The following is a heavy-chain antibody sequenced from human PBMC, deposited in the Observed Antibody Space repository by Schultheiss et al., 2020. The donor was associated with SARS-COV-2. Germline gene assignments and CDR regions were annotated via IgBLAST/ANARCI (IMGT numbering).Heavy chain of an antibody. Sequence: SETLSLTCTVSGGSISSYYWSWIRQPPGKGLEWIGYIYYSGSTNYNPSLKSRVTISVDTSKNQFSLKLSSVTAADTAVYYCARVPRYCSGGSCLSHFDYWGQGTLVTVSS. V-gene: IGHV4-59*01. J-gene: IGHJ4*02. CDR1: GGSISSYY. CDR3: ARVPRYCSGGSCLSHFDY. D-gene: IGHD2-15*01. CDR2: IYYSGST.